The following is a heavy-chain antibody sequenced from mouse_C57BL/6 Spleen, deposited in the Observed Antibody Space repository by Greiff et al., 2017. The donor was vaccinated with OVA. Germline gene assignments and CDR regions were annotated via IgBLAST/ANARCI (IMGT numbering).Heavy chain of an antibody. CDR1: GYTFTSYW. V-gene: IGHV1-50*01. D-gene: IGHD2-4*01. CDR2: IDPSDSYT. J-gene: IGHJ3*01. CDR3: ARSDDSFWFAY. Sequence: KESCKASGYTFTSYWMQWVKQRPGQGLEWIGEIDPSDSYTNYNQKFKGKATLTVDTSSSTAYMQLSSLTSEDSAVYFCARSDDSFWFAYWGQGTLVTVSA.